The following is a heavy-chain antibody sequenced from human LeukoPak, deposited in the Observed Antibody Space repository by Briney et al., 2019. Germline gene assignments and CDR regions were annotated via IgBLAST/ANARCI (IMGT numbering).Heavy chain of an antibody. J-gene: IGHJ4*02. Sequence: SETLSLTCTVSGGSISSGDYYWSWIRQPPGTGLEWIGYIYYSGSTYYNPSLKSRVTISVDTSKNQFSLKLSSVTAADTAVYYCATTTTDLTFDYWGQGTLVTVSS. D-gene: IGHD4-17*01. CDR3: ATTTTDLTFDY. CDR1: GGSISSGDYY. CDR2: IYYSGST. V-gene: IGHV4-30-4*01.